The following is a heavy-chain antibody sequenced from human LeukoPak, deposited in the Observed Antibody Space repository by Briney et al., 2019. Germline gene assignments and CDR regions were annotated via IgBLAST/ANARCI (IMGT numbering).Heavy chain of an antibody. CDR3: ARDARVLLWFGELFDY. CDR2: ISAYNGNT. J-gene: IGHJ4*02. V-gene: IGHV1-18*04. CDR1: GYTFTSYG. D-gene: IGHD3-10*01. Sequence: ASVKVPCKASGYTFTSYGISWVRQAPGQGLEWMGWISAYNGNTNYAQKLQGRVTMTTDTSTSTAYMELRSLRSDDTAVYYCARDARVLLWFGELFDYWGQGTLVTVSS.